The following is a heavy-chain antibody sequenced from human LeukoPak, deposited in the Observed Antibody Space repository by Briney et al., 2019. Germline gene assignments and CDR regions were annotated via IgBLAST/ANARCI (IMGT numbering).Heavy chain of an antibody. J-gene: IGHJ5*02. V-gene: IGHV4-39*07. Sequence: KPSETLSLTCTVSGGSISSSSYYWGWIRQPPGKGLEWIGSIYYSGSTYYNPSLKSRVTISVDTSKNQFSLKLSSVTAADTAVYYCAREEEYAPRWFDPWGQGTLVTVSS. CDR2: IYYSGST. CDR3: AREEEYAPRWFDP. D-gene: IGHD2-2*01. CDR1: GGSISSSSYY.